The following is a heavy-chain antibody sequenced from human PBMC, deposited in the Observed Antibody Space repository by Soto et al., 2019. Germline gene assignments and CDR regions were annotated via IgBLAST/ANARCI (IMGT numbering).Heavy chain of an antibody. J-gene: IGHJ4*02. V-gene: IGHV1-18*01. CDR1: GYAFPHYV. CDR3: ARSGEHPLDY. D-gene: IGHD1-26*01. CDR2: STHTGNT. Sequence: ASVKVSCKTSGYAFPHYVINWVRQAPGHGLELMCFSTHTGNTNYAQNFQGRVVLTTDTSTSTAYMEVTSLRSDDTAVYYCARSGEHPLDYWGQGTPVTVYS.